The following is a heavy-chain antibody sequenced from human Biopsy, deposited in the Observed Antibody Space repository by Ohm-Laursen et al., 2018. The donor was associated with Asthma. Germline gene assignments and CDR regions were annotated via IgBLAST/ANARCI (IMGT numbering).Heavy chain of an antibody. J-gene: IGHJ4*02. CDR3: ARAGALIVGATMGY. D-gene: IGHD1-26*01. V-gene: IGHV1-46*01. CDR1: GGTFSSYA. CDR2: INPSGGST. Sequence: SSVKVSCKASGGTFSSYAISWVRQAPGQGLEWMGIINPSGGSTSYAQKFQGRVTMTRDTSTSTVYMELSSLRSEDTAVYYCARAGALIVGATMGYWGQGTLVTVSS.